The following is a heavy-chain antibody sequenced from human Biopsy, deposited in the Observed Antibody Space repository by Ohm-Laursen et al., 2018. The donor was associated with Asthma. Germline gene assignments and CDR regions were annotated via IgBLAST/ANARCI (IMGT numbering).Heavy chain of an antibody. CDR2: ISWNSATI. V-gene: IGHV3-9*01. Sequence: SLRLSCSASGFKFDEYTMHWVRQASGKGLEWVSGISWNSATIGYADSVEGRFTISRDNAKNSVFLHMDSLRPEDTAFYYCAKVRSDWVITESFDYWGQGVLVTVSS. CDR1: GFKFDEYT. J-gene: IGHJ4*02. D-gene: IGHD3-22*01. CDR3: AKVRSDWVITESFDY.